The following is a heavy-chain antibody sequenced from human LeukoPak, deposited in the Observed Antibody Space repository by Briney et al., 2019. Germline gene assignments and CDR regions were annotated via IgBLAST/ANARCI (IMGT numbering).Heavy chain of an antibody. V-gene: IGHV3-30*03. CDR3: TTVALIHI. D-gene: IGHD2-15*01. J-gene: IGHJ3*02. CDR1: GVTLSPYG. Sequence: GGSLILSCAASGVTLSPYGMHWVRQAPGKGLEWVAVISYEGGTQHYADSVKGRFIISRDNPRNTLYLQMNILRTEDTAVYYCTTVALIHIWGQGTMVTVSS. CDR2: ISYEGGTQ.